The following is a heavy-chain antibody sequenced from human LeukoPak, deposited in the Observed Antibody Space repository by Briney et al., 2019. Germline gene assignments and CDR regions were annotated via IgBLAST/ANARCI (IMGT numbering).Heavy chain of an antibody. CDR1: GFTFSSYG. CDR2: IWYDGGNK. CDR3: ARSEVSTTLLDY. D-gene: IGHD5/OR15-5a*01. J-gene: IGHJ4*02. Sequence: GGSLRLSCAASGFTFSSYGMHWVRQAPGKGLEWVAVIWYDGGNKYYADSVKGRFTISRDNSKNTLYLQMNSLRAEDTAMYYCARSEVSTTLLDYWGQGTLVTVS. V-gene: IGHV3-33*01.